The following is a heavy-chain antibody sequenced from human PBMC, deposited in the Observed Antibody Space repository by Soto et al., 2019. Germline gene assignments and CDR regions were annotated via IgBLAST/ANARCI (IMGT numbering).Heavy chain of an antibody. D-gene: IGHD3-10*01. V-gene: IGHV1-18*01. CDR2: ISAYNGNT. J-gene: IGHJ6*02. CDR1: GYTFTTYG. Sequence: ASVKVSCKASGYTFTTYGINWVRQAPGQGLEWMGWISAYNGNTNYAQKLQGRVTMTTDTSTSTAYMELRSLRSDDTAVYYCARGRMVRGVISYYGMDVWGQGTTVTVSS. CDR3: ARGRMVRGVISYYGMDV.